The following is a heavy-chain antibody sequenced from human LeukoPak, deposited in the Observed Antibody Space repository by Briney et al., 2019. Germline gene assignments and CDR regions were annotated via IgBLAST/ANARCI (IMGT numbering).Heavy chain of an antibody. J-gene: IGHJ4*02. D-gene: IGHD1-26*01. Sequence: GASVKVSCKASGYTFTGYYMHWVRQAPGQGLEWMGWINPNSGGTNYAQKLQGRVTMTRDTSISTAYMELSRLRSDDTAVYYCAREGSYYSDYWGQGTLVTVSS. CDR3: AREGSYYSDY. CDR1: GYTFTGYY. CDR2: INPNSGGT. V-gene: IGHV1-2*02.